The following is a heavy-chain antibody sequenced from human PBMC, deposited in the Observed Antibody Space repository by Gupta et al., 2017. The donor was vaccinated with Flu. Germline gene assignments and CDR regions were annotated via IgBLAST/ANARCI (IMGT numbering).Heavy chain of an antibody. J-gene: IGHJ1*01. CDR1: GHTFGPYT. Sequence: VQLVQSGAEVKKPGSSVKVPCRASGHTFGPYTVTWVRQAHGRGLECIGRVIPALGTGDYAQQFQDRVTIFADKATNTFYMELRGLQSEDTAIDYCARYVGDCCDAEYFHDWGRCTLVTVSS. D-gene: IGHD2-21*02. CDR2: VIPALGTG. CDR3: ARYVGDCCDAEYFHD. V-gene: IGHV1-69*08.